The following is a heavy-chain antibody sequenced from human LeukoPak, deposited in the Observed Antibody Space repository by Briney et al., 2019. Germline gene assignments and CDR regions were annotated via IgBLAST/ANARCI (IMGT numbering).Heavy chain of an antibody. CDR1: GFTFSSYS. Sequence: PGGSLRLSCVASGFTFSSYSMSWVRQAPGKGLEWVSFISSSSAYISYADSVKGRFTISRDNAKNSLYLQMNNLRAEDTAVYYCAKKMDDAFDIWGQGTMVTVSS. J-gene: IGHJ3*02. V-gene: IGHV3-21*01. D-gene: IGHD5-24*01. CDR3: AKKMDDAFDI. CDR2: ISSSSAYI.